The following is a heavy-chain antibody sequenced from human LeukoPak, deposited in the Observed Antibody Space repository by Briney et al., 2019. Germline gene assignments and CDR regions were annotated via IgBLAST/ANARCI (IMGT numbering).Heavy chain of an antibody. V-gene: IGHV3-30*02. CDR2: IRYDGSNK. CDR3: AKDPKSCRSRSCASYYYHMDV. Sequence: PGGSLRLSGVASGFTFSSHSMHWVRQAPGKGLEWVTCIRYDGSNKYYADSVKGRFTISRDNSKKPMYLQMNSLRGEDTAVYFCAKDPKSCRSRSCASYYYHMDVWGKGIKVNVSS. D-gene: IGHD2-2*01. CDR1: GFTFSSHS. J-gene: IGHJ6*03.